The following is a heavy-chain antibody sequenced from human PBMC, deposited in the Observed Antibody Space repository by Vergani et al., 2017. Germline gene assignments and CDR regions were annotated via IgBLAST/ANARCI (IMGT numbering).Heavy chain of an antibody. J-gene: IGHJ4*02. CDR2: IYYSGST. D-gene: IGHD2-15*01. V-gene: IGHV4-61*01. CDR1: GGSVSSGSYY. Sequence: QVQLQESGPGLVKPSETLSLTCTVSGGSVSSGSYYWSWIRQPPGKGLEWIGYIYYSGSTNYNPSLKSRVTISVDTSKNQFSLKLSSVTAADTAVYYCAKDWDGGYCSGGSCYADYWGQGTLVTVSS. CDR3: AKDWDGGYCSGGSCYADY.